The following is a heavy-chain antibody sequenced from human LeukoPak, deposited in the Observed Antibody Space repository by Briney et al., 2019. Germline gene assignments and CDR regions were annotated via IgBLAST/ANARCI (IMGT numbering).Heavy chain of an antibody. D-gene: IGHD6-19*01. Sequence: GGSLRLSCAASGLTFSNYAMSWVRQAPGKGLEWVSSMSGSGGSTYYADSVKGRFTISRDNSKNTLYLQMNNLRAEDTALYYCAKNQGQWLVPVDYWGQGTLVTVSS. CDR2: MSGSGGST. V-gene: IGHV3-23*01. J-gene: IGHJ4*02. CDR1: GLTFSNYA. CDR3: AKNQGQWLVPVDY.